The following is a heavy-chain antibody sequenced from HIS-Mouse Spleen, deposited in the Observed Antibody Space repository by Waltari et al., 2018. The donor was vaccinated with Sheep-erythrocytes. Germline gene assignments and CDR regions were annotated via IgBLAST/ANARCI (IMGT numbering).Heavy chain of an antibody. CDR1: GFTFSSYA. V-gene: IGHV3-30*04. Sequence: QVQLVESGGGVVQPGRSLRLSCAASGFTFSSYAMHWVRQSPGKGLECVAVISYDGSNKYYADSVKGRFNISRDNSKNTLYLQMNSLRAEDTAVYYCARVSAGELKYYFDYWGQGTLVTVSS. D-gene: IGHD1-26*01. CDR3: ARVSAGELKYYFDY. CDR2: ISYDGSNK. J-gene: IGHJ4*02.